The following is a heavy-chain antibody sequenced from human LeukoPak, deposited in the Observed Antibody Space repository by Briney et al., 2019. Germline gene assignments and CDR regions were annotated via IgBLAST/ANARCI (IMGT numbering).Heavy chain of an antibody. CDR1: GFTFSSYA. D-gene: IGHD6-19*01. Sequence: PGGSLRLSCAASGFTFSSYAMSWVRQAPGKGLEWVSAISGSGGSTYYADSVKGRFTISRDNSKNTLYLQMNSLRAEDTAVYYCALSSGWYPSWCDYWGQGTLVTVSS. CDR2: ISGSGGST. CDR3: ALSSGWYPSWCDY. J-gene: IGHJ4*02. V-gene: IGHV3-23*01.